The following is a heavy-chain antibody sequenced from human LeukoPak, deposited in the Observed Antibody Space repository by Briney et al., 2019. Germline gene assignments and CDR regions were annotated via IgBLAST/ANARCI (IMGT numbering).Heavy chain of an antibody. V-gene: IGHV3-30*18. CDR3: AKDRATIFGVVIIAYYYYGMDV. Sequence: GRSLRLSCAASGFTLSSYGMHWVRQAPGKGLEWVAVISYDGSNKYYADSVKGRFTISRDNSKNTLYLQMNSLRAEDTAVYYCAKDRATIFGVVIIAYYYYGMDVWGQGTTVTVSS. CDR1: GFTLSSYG. D-gene: IGHD3-3*01. J-gene: IGHJ6*02. CDR2: ISYDGSNK.